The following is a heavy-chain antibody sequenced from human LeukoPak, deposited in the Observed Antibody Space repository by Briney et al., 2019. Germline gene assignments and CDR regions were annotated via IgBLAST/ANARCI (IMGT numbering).Heavy chain of an antibody. V-gene: IGHV4-59*01. D-gene: IGHD3-22*01. Sequence: SETLSLACTVSGGSISSYCWSWIRQPPGKGLEWIGYIYYSGSTNYNPSLKSRVTISVKTSKNQFSLKLSSVTAADTAVYYCAKGINRGYLSFDYWGQGTLVTVSS. J-gene: IGHJ4*02. CDR3: AKGINRGYLSFDY. CDR1: GGSISSYC. CDR2: IYYSGST.